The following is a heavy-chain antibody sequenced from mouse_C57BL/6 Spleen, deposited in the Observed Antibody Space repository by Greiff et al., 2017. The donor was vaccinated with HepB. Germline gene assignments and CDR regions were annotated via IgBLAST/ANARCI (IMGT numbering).Heavy chain of an antibody. CDR1: GFTFSDYG. Sequence: EVMLVESGGGLVQPGGSLKLSCAASGFTFSDYGMAWVRQAPRKGPEWVAFISNLAYSIYYADTVTGRFTISKGNAKNTLYLEMSSLRSEDTAMYYCARRNLGRYYAMDYWGQGTSVTVSS. CDR2: ISNLAYSI. CDR3: ARRNLGRYYAMDY. V-gene: IGHV5-15*01. J-gene: IGHJ4*01. D-gene: IGHD4-1*01.